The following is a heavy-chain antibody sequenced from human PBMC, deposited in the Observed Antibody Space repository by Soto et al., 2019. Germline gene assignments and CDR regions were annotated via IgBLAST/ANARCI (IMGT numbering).Heavy chain of an antibody. CDR3: AREREDAFDV. V-gene: IGHV3-48*03. D-gene: IGHD1-26*01. Sequence: VQLVESGGGLVQPGGSLRLSCVASGFTFSSYEVNWVRLAPGKGLEWVSYISGSGTTIYYADSVKGRFTISRDNARNSLYLQMNSLRAEDTAFYYCAREREDAFDVWGQGTMVTVSS. CDR1: GFTFSSYE. J-gene: IGHJ3*01. CDR2: ISGSGTTI.